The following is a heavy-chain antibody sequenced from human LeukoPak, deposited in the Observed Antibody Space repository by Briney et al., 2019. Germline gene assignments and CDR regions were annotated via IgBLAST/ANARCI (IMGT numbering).Heavy chain of an antibody. CDR1: GYTFTSYD. Sequence: ASVKVSCKASGYTFTSYDINWVRQAPGQGLEWMGIINPSDGTTNYAQKFRGRVTMTRDMSTSTVYMELSSLRSEDTAVYYCARVTAPYYYYYMDVWGKGTTVTVSS. D-gene: IGHD5-18*01. J-gene: IGHJ6*03. V-gene: IGHV1-46*01. CDR3: ARVTAPYYYYYMDV. CDR2: INPSDGTT.